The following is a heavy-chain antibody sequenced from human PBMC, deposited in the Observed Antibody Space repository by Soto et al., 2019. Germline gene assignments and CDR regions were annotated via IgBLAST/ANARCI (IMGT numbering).Heavy chain of an antibody. D-gene: IGHD4-4*01. CDR1: GFSFDDYA. Sequence: VRYLRISCAVSGFSFDDYAMHWVRQAPGKGLEWVSGISWNSGSIDYADSVKGRFTISRDNAKNSLYLQMKSLRAEDTALYFWLKDSAPTYLYGSDVWGKVNMVIVTS. CDR3: LKDSAPTYLYGSDV. V-gene: IGHV3-9*01. CDR2: ISWNSGSI. J-gene: IGHJ6*04.